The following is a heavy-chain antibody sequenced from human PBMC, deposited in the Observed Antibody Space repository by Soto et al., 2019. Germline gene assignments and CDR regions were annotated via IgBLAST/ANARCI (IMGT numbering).Heavy chain of an antibody. D-gene: IGHD1-7*01. Sequence: SVKVSCKASGGTFSSYTITWVRQAPGQGLEWMGGITPMFGTPNYAQKFRGRVTITADESTTTAYMELSSVTAADTAVYYCAREPHNWNYGSRYFDYWGQGTLVTVSS. CDR3: AREPHNWNYGSRYFDY. CDR2: ITPMFGTP. V-gene: IGHV1-69*13. J-gene: IGHJ4*02. CDR1: GGTFSSYT.